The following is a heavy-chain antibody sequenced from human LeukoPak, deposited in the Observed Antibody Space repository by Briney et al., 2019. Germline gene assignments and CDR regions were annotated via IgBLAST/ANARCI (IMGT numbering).Heavy chain of an antibody. D-gene: IGHD3-10*01. CDR3: AKEITMVRGVSRNWFDP. J-gene: IGHJ5*02. V-gene: IGHV1-46*01. CDR2: INPSGGST. Sequence: GASVKVSCKASGYTFTGYYMHWVRQAPGQGLEWMGIINPSGGSTSYAQKFQGRVTMTRDTSTSTVYMELSSLRSEDTAVYYCAKEITMVRGVSRNWFDPWGQGTLVTVSS. CDR1: GYTFTGYY.